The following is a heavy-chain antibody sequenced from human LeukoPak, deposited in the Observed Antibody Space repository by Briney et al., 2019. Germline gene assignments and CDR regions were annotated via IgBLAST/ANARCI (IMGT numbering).Heavy chain of an antibody. Sequence: GESLRLSCAASGFTFSSYSMNWVRQAPGKGLEWVSSISSSSSYIYYADSVKGRFTISRDNAKNSLYLQMNSLRAEDTAVYYCARLAAAPRDLYYMDVWGKGTTVTVSS. CDR3: ARLAAAPRDLYYMDV. D-gene: IGHD6-13*01. V-gene: IGHV3-21*01. J-gene: IGHJ6*03. CDR1: GFTFSSYS. CDR2: ISSSSSYI.